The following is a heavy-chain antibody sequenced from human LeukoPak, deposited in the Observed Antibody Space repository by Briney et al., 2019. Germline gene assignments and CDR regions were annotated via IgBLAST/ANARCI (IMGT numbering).Heavy chain of an antibody. D-gene: IGHD1-26*01. Sequence: SETLSLTCTVSAGSISSYYWNWIRQPPGKGLEWIGYIYYSGITNYNPSLKSRVTISVGTSKSQFSLTLTSVTAANTALYYCARAGRWEGRPHAFDIWGQGTMVTVSS. CDR1: AGSISSYY. V-gene: IGHV4-59*01. J-gene: IGHJ3*02. CDR3: ARAGRWEGRPHAFDI. CDR2: IYYSGIT.